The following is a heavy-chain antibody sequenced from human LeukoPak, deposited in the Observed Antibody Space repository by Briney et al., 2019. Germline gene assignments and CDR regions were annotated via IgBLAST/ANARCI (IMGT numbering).Heavy chain of an antibody. J-gene: IGHJ4*02. CDR1: GYTFTSYD. CDR2: MNPNSGNT. D-gene: IGHD2-15*01. Sequence: ASVKVSCKASGYTFTSYDINGVRQATGQGLEWMGWMNPNSGNTGYAQKFQGRVTMTRNTSISTAYMELSSLRSEDTAVYYCARVSSARCSGGSCYAGYWGQGTLVTVSS. CDR3: ARVSSARCSGGSCYAGY. V-gene: IGHV1-8*01.